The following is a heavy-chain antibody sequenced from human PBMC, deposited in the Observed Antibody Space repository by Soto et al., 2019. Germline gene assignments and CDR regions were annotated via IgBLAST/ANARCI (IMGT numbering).Heavy chain of an antibody. Sequence: EVQLVESGGGLVQPGGSLRLSCAASGFSFTSYWMHWVRQAPGKGLVWVSRINTDGSSTSYADSVKGRFTISRDNAKNTLFVQMNSLRAEDTASYYCAKRELNSSGLFHWGQGTLVSFSS. D-gene: IGHD5-18*01. V-gene: IGHV3-74*01. J-gene: IGHJ4*02. CDR3: AKRELNSSGLFH. CDR1: GFSFTSYW. CDR2: INTDGSST.